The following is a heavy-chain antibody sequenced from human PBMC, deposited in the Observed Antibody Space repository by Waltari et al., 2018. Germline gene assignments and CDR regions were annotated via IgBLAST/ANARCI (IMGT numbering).Heavy chain of an antibody. CDR3: ARDGPGAGNDDFDY. Sequence: QVQLAQSGAEEKKPGASVTVSCKASGYNFTGYYIHWVRQAPGQGLEWMGWFRPNNGDQKYAQKFPGRVTMTRDTSINTAYMELGSLTSDDTTVYYCARDGPGAGNDDFDYWGQGTLVSVSS. D-gene: IGHD3-10*01. CDR1: GYNFTGYY. V-gene: IGHV1-2*02. CDR2: FRPNNGDQ. J-gene: IGHJ4*02.